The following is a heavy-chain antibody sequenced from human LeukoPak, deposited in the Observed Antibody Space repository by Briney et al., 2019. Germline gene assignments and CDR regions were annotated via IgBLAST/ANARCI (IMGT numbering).Heavy chain of an antibody. J-gene: IGHJ4*02. Sequence: GASVKVSRKASGGTFSSYAISWVRQAPGQGLEWMGGIIPIFGTANYAQKFQGRVTITADESTSTAYMELSSLRSEDTAVYYCARAAPAPHSGSLWYFDYWGQGTLVTVSS. CDR1: GGTFSSYA. CDR3: ARAAPAPHSGSLWYFDY. CDR2: IIPIFGTA. D-gene: IGHD1-26*01. V-gene: IGHV1-69*13.